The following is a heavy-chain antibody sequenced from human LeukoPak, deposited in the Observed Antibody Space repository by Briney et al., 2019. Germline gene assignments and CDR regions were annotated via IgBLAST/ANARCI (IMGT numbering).Heavy chain of an antibody. D-gene: IGHD1-26*01. J-gene: IGHJ4*02. CDR1: GGSLTTHY. Sequence: SETLSLTCTVSGGSLTTHYWAWIRQPPGKGLEWIGFVSKTGNTNYNPSLKSRATISVDTSKNTFSLKLSSVTAADTAVYFCARRGAPSNFYYFASWGQGTLVTVSS. V-gene: IGHV4-59*08. CDR3: ARRGAPSNFYYFAS. CDR2: VSKTGNT.